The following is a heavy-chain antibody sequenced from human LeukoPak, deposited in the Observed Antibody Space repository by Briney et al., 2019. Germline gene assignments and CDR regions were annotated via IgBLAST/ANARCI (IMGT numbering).Heavy chain of an antibody. D-gene: IGHD3-22*01. CDR3: ARDTGIVVVPFDY. Sequence: ASVKVSCKASGYTFTGYYMHWVRQAPGQGLEWMGWINPNSGGTNYAQKFQGRVTMTRDTSISIAYMELSRLRSDDTAVYYCARDTGIVVVPFDYWGQGTLVTVSS. V-gene: IGHV1-2*02. CDR1: GYTFTGYY. J-gene: IGHJ4*02. CDR2: INPNSGGT.